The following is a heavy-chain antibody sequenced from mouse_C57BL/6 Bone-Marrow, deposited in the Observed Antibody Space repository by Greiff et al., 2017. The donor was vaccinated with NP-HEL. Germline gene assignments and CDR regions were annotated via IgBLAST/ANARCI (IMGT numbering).Heavy chain of an antibody. Sequence: VQLQQSGAELVRPGASVTLSCTASGFNIKDDYMHWVKQRPEQGLEWIGWIDPENGDTEYASKFQGKATITADTSSNTAYLQLSSLTSEDTAVYYCTTADEYYFDYWGQGTTLTVSS. CDR2: IDPENGDT. CDR1: GFNIKDDY. J-gene: IGHJ2*01. CDR3: TTADEYYFDY. V-gene: IGHV14-4*01.